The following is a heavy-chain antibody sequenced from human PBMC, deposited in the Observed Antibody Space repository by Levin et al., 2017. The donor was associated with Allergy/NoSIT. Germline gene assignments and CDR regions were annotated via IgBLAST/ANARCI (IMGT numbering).Heavy chain of an antibody. CDR2: ISYDGSNK. J-gene: IGHJ4*02. CDR1: GFTFSSYG. CDR3: AKGSDGEYYYDSSGSHPPFDY. Sequence: GGSLRLSCAASGFTFSSYGMHWVRQAPGKGLEWVAVISYDGSNKYYADSVKGRFTISRDNSKNTLYLQMNSLRAEDTAVYYCAKGSDGEYYYDSSGSHPPFDYWGQGTLVTVSS. D-gene: IGHD3-22*01. V-gene: IGHV3-30*18.